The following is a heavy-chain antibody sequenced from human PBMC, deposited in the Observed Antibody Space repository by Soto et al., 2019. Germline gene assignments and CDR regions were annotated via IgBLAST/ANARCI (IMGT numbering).Heavy chain of an antibody. J-gene: IGHJ6*02. CDR1: GGTFSSYA. CDR3: ARLPAIEYSSSSDGMDV. Sequence: ASVKVSCKASGGTFSSYAISWVRQAPGQGLEWMGGIIPIFGTANYAQKFQGRVTITADESTSTAYMELSSLRSEDTAVYYCARLPAIEYSSSSDGMDVWGQGTTVTVSS. V-gene: IGHV1-69*13. CDR2: IIPIFGTA. D-gene: IGHD6-6*01.